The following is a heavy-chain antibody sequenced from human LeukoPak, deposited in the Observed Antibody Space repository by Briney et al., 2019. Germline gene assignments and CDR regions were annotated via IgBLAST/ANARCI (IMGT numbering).Heavy chain of an antibody. D-gene: IGHD5-12*01. Sequence: PSETLSLTCSVSGGSFSSYFWSWVRQPAGKGLEWIGRIYPSGNTNYNPSLKSRVTLSVDTSKTQFSLRLSSVTAADTAVYYCARGGYSGYEYWFDPWGQGTLVTVSS. J-gene: IGHJ5*02. V-gene: IGHV4-4*07. CDR3: ARGGYSGYEYWFDP. CDR2: IYPSGNT. CDR1: GGSFSSYF.